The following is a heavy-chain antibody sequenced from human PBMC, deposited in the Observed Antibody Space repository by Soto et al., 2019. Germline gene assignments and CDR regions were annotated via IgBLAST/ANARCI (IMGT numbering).Heavy chain of an antibody. V-gene: IGHV3-30-3*01. D-gene: IGHD3-3*01. J-gene: IGHJ4*02. Sequence: QVQLVESGGGVVQPGRSLRLSCAASGFTFSSSAMHWVRQAPGKGLEWVALISYVGSNKYYADSVKGRFTISRDNSKNTLYLQMNSLRAEDTAVYYCARDKRDLRFLEWSYYFDYWGQGTLVTVSS. CDR3: ARDKRDLRFLEWSYYFDY. CDR1: GFTFSSSA. CDR2: ISYVGSNK.